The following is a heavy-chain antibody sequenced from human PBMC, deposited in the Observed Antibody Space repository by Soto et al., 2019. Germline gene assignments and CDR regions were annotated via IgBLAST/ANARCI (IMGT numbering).Heavy chain of an antibody. D-gene: IGHD6-6*01. CDR3: ARPSSSSDYYYYSMDV. CDR2: IIPIFGTA. V-gene: IGHV1-69*13. CDR1: GGTFSSYA. Sequence: ASVKVSCKASGGTFSSYAISWVRQAPGQGLEWMGGIIPIFGTANYAQKFQGRVTITADESTSTAYMELSSLRSEDTAVYYCARPSSSSDYYYYSMDVWGKGTTVTVSS. J-gene: IGHJ6*03.